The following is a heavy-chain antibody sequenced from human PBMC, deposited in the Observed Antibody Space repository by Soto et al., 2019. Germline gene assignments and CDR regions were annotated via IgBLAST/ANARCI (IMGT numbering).Heavy chain of an antibody. CDR2: ISYDGSNK. CDR3: AKDGAVTFLFDY. D-gene: IGHD4-17*01. Sequence: VQLVESGGGVVQPGRSLRLSCAASGFTFSSYGMHWVRQAPGKGLEWVAVISYDGSNKYYADSVKGRFTISRDNSKNTLYLQMNSLRAEDTAVYYCAKDGAVTFLFDYWGQGTLVTVSS. J-gene: IGHJ4*02. V-gene: IGHV3-30*18. CDR1: GFTFSSYG.